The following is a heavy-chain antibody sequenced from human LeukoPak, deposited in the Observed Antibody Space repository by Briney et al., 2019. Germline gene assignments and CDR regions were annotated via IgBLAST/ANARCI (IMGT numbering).Heavy chain of an antibody. CDR3: AREDGDWFDP. CDR2: ISSSSSYI. V-gene: IGHV3-21*01. D-gene: IGHD3-16*01. Sequence: GGSLRLSCAASGFTFSSYSMNWVRQAPGKGLEWVSSISSSSSYIYYADSVKGRFTISRGNAKNSLYLQMNSLRAEDTAVYYCAREDGDWFDPWGQGTLVTVSS. J-gene: IGHJ5*02. CDR1: GFTFSSYS.